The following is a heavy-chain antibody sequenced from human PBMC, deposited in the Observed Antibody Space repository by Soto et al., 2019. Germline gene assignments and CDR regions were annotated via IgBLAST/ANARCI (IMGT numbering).Heavy chain of an antibody. V-gene: IGHV1-58*01. J-gene: IGHJ6*02. CDR3: AAERHIYRSGMDV. D-gene: IGHD2-2*02. Sequence: SVKVSCKGSGFTFSRSAVQWVRQARGQGLEWIGWIVAASGKTDYSQIFQERVTITMDMSTSTAYMELSSLRSEDTAVYYCAAERHIYRSGMDVWGQGITVTVCS. CDR2: IVAASGKT. CDR1: GFTFSRSA.